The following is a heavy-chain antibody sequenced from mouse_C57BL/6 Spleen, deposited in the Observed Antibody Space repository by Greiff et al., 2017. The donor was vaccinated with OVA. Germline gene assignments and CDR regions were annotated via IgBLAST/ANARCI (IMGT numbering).Heavy chain of an antibody. J-gene: IGHJ2*01. CDR1: GYSFTGYY. D-gene: IGHD1-1*01. V-gene: IGHV1-42*01. CDR3: ARTTDFDY. CDR2: INPSTGGP. Sequence: EVQLQQSGPELVKPGASVKISCKASGYSFTGYYMNWVKQSPEKSLEWIGEINPSTGGPTYNKKFKAKATLTVDKSSSTAYMQLKSLTSEDSAVYYCARTTDFDYWGQGTTLTVSS.